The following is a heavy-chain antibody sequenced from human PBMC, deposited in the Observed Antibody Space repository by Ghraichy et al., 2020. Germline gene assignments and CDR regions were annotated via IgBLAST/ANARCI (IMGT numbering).Heavy chain of an antibody. J-gene: IGHJ5*02. CDR2: IIPIFGTA. Sequence: SVKVSCKASGGTFSSYAISWVRQAPGQGLEWMGGIIPIFGTANYAQKFQGRVTITADESTSTAYMELSSLRSEDTAVYYCARVAVAGTCWFNPWGQGTLATVSS. CDR1: GGTFSSYA. D-gene: IGHD6-19*01. V-gene: IGHV1-69*13. CDR3: ARVAVAGTCWFNP.